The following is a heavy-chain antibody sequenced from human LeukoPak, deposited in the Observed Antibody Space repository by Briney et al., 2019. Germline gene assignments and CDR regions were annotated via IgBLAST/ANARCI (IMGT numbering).Heavy chain of an antibody. CDR2: IIPISGTA. D-gene: IGHD2-2*01. Sequence: SVKVSCKASGGTFSSYAISWVRQAPGQGLEWMGGIIPISGTANYAQKFQGRVTITADESTSTAYMELSSLSSEDTAVYYCARDRCSSTSCYLYYFDYWGQGTLVTVSS. CDR1: GGTFSSYA. CDR3: ARDRCSSTSCYLYYFDY. J-gene: IGHJ4*02. V-gene: IGHV1-69*13.